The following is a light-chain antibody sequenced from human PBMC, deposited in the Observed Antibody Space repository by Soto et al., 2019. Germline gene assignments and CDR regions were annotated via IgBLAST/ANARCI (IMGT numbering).Light chain of an antibody. J-gene: IGKJ3*01. CDR1: QSVSGN. Sequence: EIVMTQSPATLSVSPGERATLSCSASQSVSGNLAWYQQKPGQAPRLLIYGASTRATGIPARFSGSGSGTEVPLSISSLQSEDFAVYSCQQYNNWPPFTFGPGTKVDIK. CDR3: QQYNNWPPFT. V-gene: IGKV3-15*01. CDR2: GAS.